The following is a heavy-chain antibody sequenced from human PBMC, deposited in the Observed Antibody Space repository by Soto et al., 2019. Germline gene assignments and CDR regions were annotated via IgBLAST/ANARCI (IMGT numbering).Heavy chain of an antibody. CDR3: ARDSSTYYPGFFDY. J-gene: IGHJ4*02. D-gene: IGHD3-10*01. CDR2: ISYDGSNK. CDR1: GFSFSNYA. V-gene: IGHV3-30-3*01. Sequence: QVQLVESGGGVVQPGRSLRLSCAASGFSFSNYAMHWVRQAPGKGLEWVAIISYDGSNKFYADSVKGRFTISRDYSKNTLYLQMNSLRPEDTAVYYCARDSSTYYPGFFDYWGQGTLVTVSS.